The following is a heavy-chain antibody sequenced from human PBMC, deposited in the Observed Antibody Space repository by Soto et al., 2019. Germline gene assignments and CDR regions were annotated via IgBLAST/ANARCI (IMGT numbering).Heavy chain of an antibody. V-gene: IGHV3-30-3*01. J-gene: IGHJ4*02. CDR3: ARPRYYYDSGTYSDAHPADY. CDR1: GFTFSSYA. D-gene: IGHD3-22*01. Sequence: LRLSCAASGFTFSSYAMHWVRQAPGKGLEWVAFISHDGDNTYYADSVKGRFSISRDNSNNTLYLQMNSLRTEDTAVFYCARPRYYYDSGTYSDAHPADYWGRGTLVTVSS. CDR2: ISHDGDNT.